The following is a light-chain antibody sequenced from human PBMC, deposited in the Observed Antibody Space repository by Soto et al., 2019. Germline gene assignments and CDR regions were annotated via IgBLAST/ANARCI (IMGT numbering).Light chain of an antibody. J-gene: IGKJ2*01. CDR2: DAS. V-gene: IGKV3-11*01. CDR1: QSVSSY. Sequence: PGERATLSCRASQSVSSYLAWYQQKPGQAPRLLIYDASNRATGIPARFSGSGSGTDFTLTISSLEPEDFAVYYCQQRSNWPPYTFGQGNKLEIK. CDR3: QQRSNWPPYT.